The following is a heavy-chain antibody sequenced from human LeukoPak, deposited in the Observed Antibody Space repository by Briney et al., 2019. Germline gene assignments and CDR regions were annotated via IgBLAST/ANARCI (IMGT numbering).Heavy chain of an antibody. CDR3: ARYYYDSSGYYTYFDY. V-gene: IGHV4-59*08. J-gene: IGHJ4*02. CDR2: IYYSGST. CDR1: GGSISSYY. Sequence: SETLSLTCTVSGGSISSYYWSWIRQPPGKGLEWIGYIYYSGSTNYNPSLKSRVTISVDTPKNQFSLKLSSVTAADTAVYYCARYYYDSSGYYTYFDYWGQGTLVTVSS. D-gene: IGHD3-22*01.